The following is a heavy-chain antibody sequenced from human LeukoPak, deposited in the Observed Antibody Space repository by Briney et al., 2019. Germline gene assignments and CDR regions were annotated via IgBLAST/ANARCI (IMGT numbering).Heavy chain of an antibody. CDR1: GGSFSGYY. J-gene: IGHJ3*02. CDR3: ARGPGPLQLERLEAFDI. Sequence: SETLSLTCAVYGGSFSGYYWSWIRQPPGKGLEWIGEINHSGSTNYNPSLKSRVIISVDTSKNQFSLKLSSVTAADTAMYYCARGPGPLQLERLEAFDIWGPGTMVTVSS. D-gene: IGHD1-1*01. V-gene: IGHV4-34*01. CDR2: INHSGST.